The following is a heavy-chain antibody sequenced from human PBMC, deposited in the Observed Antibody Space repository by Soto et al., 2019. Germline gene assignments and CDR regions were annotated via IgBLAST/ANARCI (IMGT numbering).Heavy chain of an antibody. CDR2: IIPIFGTA. J-gene: IGHJ4*02. V-gene: IGHV1-69*13. CDR3: ASGGFAIDY. D-gene: IGHD3-10*01. Sequence: SVKFSFKPSGDTFRSYAISWVRQAPGQGLEWMGGIIPIFGTANYAQKFQGRVTITADESTSTAYMELSSLRSEDTAVYYCASGGFAIDYWGQGNLVTVSS. CDR1: GDTFRSYA.